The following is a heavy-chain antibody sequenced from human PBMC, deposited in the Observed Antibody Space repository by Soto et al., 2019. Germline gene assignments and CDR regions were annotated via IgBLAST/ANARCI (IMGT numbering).Heavy chain of an antibody. CDR2: IYWDDDR. V-gene: IGHV2-5*02. CDR3: GHRRFGAGLFDS. Sequence: QITLRESGPTLVKPTQTLTLTCSFSVFSLTTTGVGVGWIRQPPGKALEWLALIYWDDDRLYRPSLKTRLTITNDTSKNQVVLTMTEMDPVNTGTNFCGHRRFGAGLFDSWGQGTLVTVSS. CDR1: VFSLTTTGVG. J-gene: IGHJ4*01. D-gene: IGHD3-16*01.